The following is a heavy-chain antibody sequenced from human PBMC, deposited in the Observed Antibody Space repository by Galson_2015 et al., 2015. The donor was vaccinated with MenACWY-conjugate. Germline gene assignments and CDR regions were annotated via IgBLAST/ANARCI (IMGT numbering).Heavy chain of an antibody. J-gene: IGHJ2*01. CDR3: ARGEGATITRDYWCFDL. CDR2: IGTAGDP. CDR1: GFTFSSYD. D-gene: IGHD5-12*01. Sequence: SLRLSCAASGFTFSSYDMHWVRQATGKGLEWVSAIGTAGDPYYPGSVKGRFTISRENAKNSLYLQMNSLRAGDTAVYYCARGEGATITRDYWCFDLWGRGTLVTVSS. V-gene: IGHV3-13*05.